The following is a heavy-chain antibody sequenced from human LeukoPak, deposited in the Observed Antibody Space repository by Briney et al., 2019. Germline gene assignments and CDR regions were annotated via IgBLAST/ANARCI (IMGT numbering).Heavy chain of an antibody. CDR3: ARDAVPFDY. D-gene: IGHD6-6*01. CDR1: GFTLSSYW. Sequence: GGSLRLSCAASGFTLSSYWMSWVRQAPGKGLEWVANIKQDGSEKYYVDSVKGRFTISRDNAKNSLYLQMNSLRAEDTAVYYCARDAVPFDYWGQGTLVTVSS. J-gene: IGHJ4*02. V-gene: IGHV3-7*03. CDR2: IKQDGSEK.